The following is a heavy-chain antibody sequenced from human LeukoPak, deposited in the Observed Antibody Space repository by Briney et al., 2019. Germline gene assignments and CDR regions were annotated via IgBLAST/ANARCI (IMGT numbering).Heavy chain of an antibody. CDR1: RYTLSNYN. CDR2: ISSRSSYI. D-gene: IGHD3-3*01. Sequence: GGSLRLSCAPSRYTLSNYNMKWVRQAPGKGLEWVSSISSRSSYIFYADSVKGRFTISRDNAKKSLYLQMNSLRAEDTALYYCDSGVNYFDYWGQGTLVTVSS. CDR3: DSGVNYFDY. J-gene: IGHJ4*02. V-gene: IGHV3-21*01.